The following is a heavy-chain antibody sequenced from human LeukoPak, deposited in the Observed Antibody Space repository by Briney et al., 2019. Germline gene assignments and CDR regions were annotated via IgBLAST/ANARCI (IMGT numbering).Heavy chain of an antibody. J-gene: IGHJ6*02. Sequence: GGSLRLSCAASGFAFSNYAMSWVRQAPGKGLEWVSGISGSGSNTYYADSVKGRFTISRDNSKNTLYLQMNSLRAEDTAVYYSTRALIDYGMDVWGQGTTVTVSS. V-gene: IGHV3-23*01. CDR1: GFAFSNYA. CDR3: TRALIDYGMDV. CDR2: ISGSGSNT.